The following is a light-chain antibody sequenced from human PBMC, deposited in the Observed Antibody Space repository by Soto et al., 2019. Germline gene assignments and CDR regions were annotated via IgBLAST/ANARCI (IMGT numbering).Light chain of an antibody. CDR3: QPYNNWPLT. CDR1: QGIGDT. Sequence: VMRQSPATLSASAGEGATLSCRASQGIGDTLAGYQHKPGQTHRLLIYDTSTRATGVPTRFSGSRSGAEFTLTISSLQSEDFAVYYCQPYNNWPLTFGGGTKVDIK. J-gene: IGKJ4*01. V-gene: IGKV3-15*01. CDR2: DTS.